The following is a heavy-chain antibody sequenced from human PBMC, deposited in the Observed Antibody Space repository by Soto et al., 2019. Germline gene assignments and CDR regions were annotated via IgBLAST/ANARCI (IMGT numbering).Heavy chain of an antibody. V-gene: IGHV1-24*01. D-gene: IGHD6-19*01. J-gene: IGHJ3*02. CDR3: ATDHSSGWYSSHAFDI. CDR2: FDPEDGET. CDR1: GYTLTELS. Sequence: ASVKVSCKVSGYTLTELSMHWVRQAPGKGLEWMGGFDPEDGETIYAQKFQGRVTMTEDTSTDTAYMGLSSLRSEDTAVYYCATDHSSGWYSSHAFDIWGQGTMVTVSS.